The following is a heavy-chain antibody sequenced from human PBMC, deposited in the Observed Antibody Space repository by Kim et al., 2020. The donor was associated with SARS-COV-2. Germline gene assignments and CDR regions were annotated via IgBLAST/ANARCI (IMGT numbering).Heavy chain of an antibody. Sequence: SETLSLTCTVSGGSISSSGYYWSWIRQHPGKGLEWMGYIYYRGSTYYNPSLKSRVTISIDTSKNQFSLKLSSVTAADTAVYYCASWPISGYVFDHWGQGTLVTVSS. CDR3: ASWPISGYVFDH. CDR1: GGSISSSGYY. J-gene: IGHJ4*02. CDR2: IYYRGST. D-gene: IGHD5-12*01. V-gene: IGHV4-31*03.